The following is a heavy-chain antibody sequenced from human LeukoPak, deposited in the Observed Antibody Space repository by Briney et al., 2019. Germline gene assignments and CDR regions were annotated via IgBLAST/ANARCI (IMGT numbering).Heavy chain of an antibody. D-gene: IGHD1-26*01. CDR1: GFTFSDYY. J-gene: IGHJ4*02. CDR2: ISSSGSTI. Sequence: GGSLRLSCAASGFTFSDYYMSWIRQAPGKGLEWVSYISSSGSTIYYADSVKGRFTISRDNAKNSLYLQMNSLRAEDTAVYYCARGRRIVGATFPRPYHFDYWGQGTLVTVSS. V-gene: IGHV3-11*01. CDR3: ARGRRIVGATFPRPYHFDY.